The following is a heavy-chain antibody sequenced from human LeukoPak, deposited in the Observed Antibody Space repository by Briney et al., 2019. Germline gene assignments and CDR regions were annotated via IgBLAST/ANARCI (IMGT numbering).Heavy chain of an antibody. CDR3: ARDHLDSSSWYGWFDP. D-gene: IGHD6-13*01. Sequence: GASVKVSCKTSGYSFSDYSIHWVRQAPGQGLEWMGWINPNSGGTNYAQKFQGRVTMTRDTSISTAYMELSRLRSDDTAVYYCARDHLDSSSWYGWFDPWGQGTLVTVSS. CDR1: GYSFSDYS. V-gene: IGHV1-2*02. CDR2: INPNSGGT. J-gene: IGHJ5*02.